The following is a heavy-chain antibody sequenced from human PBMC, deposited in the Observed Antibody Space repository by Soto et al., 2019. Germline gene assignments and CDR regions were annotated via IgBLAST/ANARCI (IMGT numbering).Heavy chain of an antibody. J-gene: IGHJ5*02. CDR3: ARDGSSGWYYPGWFDP. Sequence: SETLSLTCTVSGGSISSYYWSWIRQPPGKGLEWIGYIYYSGSTNYNPSLKSRVTLSVNTSKNQFSLKLSSVTAADTAVYYCARDGSSGWYYPGWFDPWGQGTLVTVSS. CDR2: IYYSGST. D-gene: IGHD6-19*01. CDR1: GGSISSYY. V-gene: IGHV4-59*01.